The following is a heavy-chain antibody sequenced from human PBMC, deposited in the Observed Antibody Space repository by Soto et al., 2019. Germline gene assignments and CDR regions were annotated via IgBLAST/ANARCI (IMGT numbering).Heavy chain of an antibody. J-gene: IGHJ6*02. V-gene: IGHV1-69*13. Sequence: SVKVSCKASGGTFSSYAISWVRQAPGQGLEWMGGIIPIFGTANYAQKFQGRVTITADESTSTAYMELSSLRSEDTVVYYCARVPSDYYGSGSYLPYGMDVWGQGTTVTVSS. D-gene: IGHD3-10*01. CDR2: IIPIFGTA. CDR3: ARVPSDYYGSGSYLPYGMDV. CDR1: GGTFSSYA.